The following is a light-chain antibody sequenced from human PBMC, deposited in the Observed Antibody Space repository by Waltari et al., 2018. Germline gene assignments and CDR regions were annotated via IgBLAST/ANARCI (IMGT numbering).Light chain of an antibody. CDR1: SRAVGGYNF. V-gene: IGLV2-11*02. J-gene: IGLJ1*01. Sequence: QSALTQPRSVSGSPGQSVTISCTGTSRAVGGYNFVSWYQQPPGKAPKLMIYDVRNRPSGVPDRFSGSKSGNTASLTISGLQAEDEADYYCCSYAGSSYVFGTGTKVTVL. CDR3: CSYAGSSYV. CDR2: DVR.